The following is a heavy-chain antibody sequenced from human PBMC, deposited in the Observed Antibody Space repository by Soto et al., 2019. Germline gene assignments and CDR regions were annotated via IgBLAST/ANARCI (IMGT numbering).Heavy chain of an antibody. Sequence: QITLKESGPTLVKPTQTLTLTCTFSGFSLSTSGVGVGWIRQPPGKALEWLALIYWDDDKRYSPSLKSSLTTTKDTSKNQVVLTMTTMDPVDTATYYCAHRRYCDRFDPWGQGTLVTVSS. CDR2: IYWDDDK. CDR1: GFSLSTSGVG. J-gene: IGHJ5*02. V-gene: IGHV2-5*02. D-gene: IGHD4-17*01. CDR3: AHRRYCDRFDP.